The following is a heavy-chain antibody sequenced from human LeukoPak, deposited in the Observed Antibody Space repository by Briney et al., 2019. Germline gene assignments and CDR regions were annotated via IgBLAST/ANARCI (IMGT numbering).Heavy chain of an antibody. CDR1: GGSISSYY. Sequence: SETLSLTCTVSGGSISSYYWSWIRQPPGKGLEWIGYIYYSGSTNYNPSLKSRVTISVDTSKNQFSLKLSSVTAADTAVYYRARRNYYGSGSFYYYGMDVWGQGTTVTVSS. CDR3: ARRNYYGSGSFYYYGMDV. D-gene: IGHD3-10*01. J-gene: IGHJ6*02. CDR2: IYYSGST. V-gene: IGHV4-59*08.